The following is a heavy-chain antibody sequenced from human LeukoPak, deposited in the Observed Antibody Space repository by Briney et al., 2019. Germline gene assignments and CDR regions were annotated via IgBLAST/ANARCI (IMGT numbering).Heavy chain of an antibody. Sequence: GGSLRLSCAASGFTFSSYGMHWVRQAPGKGLEWVAFIRYDGSNKYYADSVKGRFTISRDNSKNTLYLRMNSLRAEDTAVYYCANGGRIPCGGDCYYDQWGQGTLVTVSS. V-gene: IGHV3-30*02. CDR1: GFTFSSYG. CDR3: ANGGRIPCGGDCYYDQ. D-gene: IGHD2-21*02. CDR2: IRYDGSNK. J-gene: IGHJ4*02.